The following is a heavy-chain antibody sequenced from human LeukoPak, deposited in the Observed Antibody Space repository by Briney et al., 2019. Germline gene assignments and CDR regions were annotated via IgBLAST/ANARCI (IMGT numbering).Heavy chain of an antibody. V-gene: IGHV1-2*02. CDR3: ARKPRYCSGGNCYFFDF. CDR2: INPDSGGT. CDR1: GYTFTDPY. D-gene: IGHD2-15*01. Sequence: ASVKVSCKASGYTFTDPYMHWVRQAPGQGLEWMGWINPDSGGTNYPQKFQGRVTMTRDTSISTAYMELIRLRSDDTAVYYCARKPRYCSGGNCYFFDFWGQGTLVTVSS. J-gene: IGHJ4*02.